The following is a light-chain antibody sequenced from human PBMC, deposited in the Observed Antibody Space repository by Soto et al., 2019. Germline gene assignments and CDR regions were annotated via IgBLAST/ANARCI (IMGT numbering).Light chain of an antibody. V-gene: IGLV2-14*01. CDR3: SSYTGSSTYVV. CDR1: SSDVGGYKY. Sequence: QSALTQPASVSGSPGQAITISCTGTSSDVGGYKYVSWYQQHPRKAPKLMIYEVSNRPSGVSNRFSGSKSGNTASLTISGLQAEDEAVYYCSSYTGSSTYVVFGGGTKLTVL. CDR2: EVS. J-gene: IGLJ2*01.